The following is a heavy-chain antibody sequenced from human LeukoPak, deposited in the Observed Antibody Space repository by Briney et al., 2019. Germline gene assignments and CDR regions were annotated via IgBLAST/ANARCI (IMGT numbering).Heavy chain of an antibody. CDR3: ARGKTRRDGYNYGGYFDY. D-gene: IGHD5-24*01. V-gene: IGHV4-34*01. CDR1: GGSFSGYY. Sequence: SETLSLTCAVYGGSFSGYYWSSLRQPPGKGLEWIGEINHSGSTNYNPSLKSRVTISVDTSKNQFSLKLSSVTAADTAVYYCARGKTRRDGYNYGGYFDYWGQGTLVTVSS. CDR2: INHSGST. J-gene: IGHJ4*02.